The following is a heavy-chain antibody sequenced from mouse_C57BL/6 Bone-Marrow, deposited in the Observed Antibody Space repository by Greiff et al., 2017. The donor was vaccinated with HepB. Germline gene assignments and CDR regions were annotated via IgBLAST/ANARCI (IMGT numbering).Heavy chain of an antibody. Sequence: VQLQQSGAELVRPGASVTLSCKASGYTFTDYEMHWVKQTPVHGLEWIGAIDPDTGGTAYNQKFKGKAILTADKSSSTAYMELRSLTSEDSAVYYCTCIYDGYYEGWYFDVWGTGTTVTVSS. D-gene: IGHD2-3*01. J-gene: IGHJ1*03. CDR3: TCIYDGYYEGWYFDV. CDR1: GYTFTDYE. CDR2: IDPDTGGT. V-gene: IGHV1-15*01.